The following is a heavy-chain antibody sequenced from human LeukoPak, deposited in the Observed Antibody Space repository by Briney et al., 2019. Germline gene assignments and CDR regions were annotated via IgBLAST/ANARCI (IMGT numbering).Heavy chain of an antibody. CDR3: AKASWASNADAVL. J-gene: IGHJ4*02. CDR2: LRGNGDT. CDR1: GFTFSSYA. V-gene: IGHV3-23*01. D-gene: IGHD1-1*01. Sequence: GGSLRLSCAASGFTFSSYAMSWVREAPARGLEWVSSLRGNGDTFYADSVKGRFTLSRDDSRNTVYLQLNNLRVEDTAIYYCAKASWASNADAVLWGQGTVVTVSS.